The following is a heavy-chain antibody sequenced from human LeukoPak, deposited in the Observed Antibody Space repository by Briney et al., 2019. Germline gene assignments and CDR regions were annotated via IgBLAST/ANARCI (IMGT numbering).Heavy chain of an antibody. Sequence: QPGGSLRLSCAASGFTFSRYWMSWVRQAPGKGLEWVANIKQDGSEKYYVDSVKGRFTISRDNAKNSLYLQMNSLRAEDTAVYYCATGNYDFWSGYPYYFDYWGQGTLVTVSS. V-gene: IGHV3-7*01. J-gene: IGHJ4*02. CDR2: IKQDGSEK. CDR1: GFTFSRYW. D-gene: IGHD3-3*01. CDR3: ATGNYDFWSGYPYYFDY.